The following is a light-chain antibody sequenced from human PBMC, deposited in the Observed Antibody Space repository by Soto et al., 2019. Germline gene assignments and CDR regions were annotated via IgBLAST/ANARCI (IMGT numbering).Light chain of an antibody. CDR2: GAS. CDR1: HSISTY. V-gene: IGKV1-39*01. Sequence: DIQMTQSPSSLSASIGDRVTITCRASHSISTYLNWYQNKVGQAPKLLIYGASTLQNGVPSRFTGSGSWTNFILTIADLQPEDFGTYYCQQSYSTHTWTFGQGTKVEIK. CDR3: QQSYSTHTWT. J-gene: IGKJ1*01.